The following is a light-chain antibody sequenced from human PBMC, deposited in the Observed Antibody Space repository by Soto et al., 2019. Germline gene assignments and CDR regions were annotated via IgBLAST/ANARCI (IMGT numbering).Light chain of an antibody. CDR3: THYNDYSSWS. V-gene: IGKV1-5*01. J-gene: IGKJ1*01. CDR2: DVF. CDR1: QSVSTW. Sequence: DIQMTQSPSTLSASVGDRVTITCRASQSVSTWLAWYQQKPGQAPKLLIYDVFTLTSGVPSRFSGSGSGTEFTLTISGLQPGDFATYYCTHYNDYSSWSFGQGTKV.